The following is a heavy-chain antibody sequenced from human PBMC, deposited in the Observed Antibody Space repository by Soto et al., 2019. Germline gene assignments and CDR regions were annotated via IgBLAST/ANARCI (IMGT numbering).Heavy chain of an antibody. CDR1: GFTSSDAW. CDR3: ATVDRAMVRGSYYSYYYSMDV. CDR2: IKSNSDGATT. D-gene: IGHD5-18*01. V-gene: IGHV3-15*01. Sequence: EVQLLESGGGLVQPGGSLRLSCAASGFTSSDAWMSWVRQAPGKGLEWVGRIKSNSDGATTDYAAPVKGRFTISRDYSTTMLYLQMSSLKTEDTAVYYWATVDRAMVRGSYYSYYYSMDVWGQGTTVTVSS. J-gene: IGHJ6*02.